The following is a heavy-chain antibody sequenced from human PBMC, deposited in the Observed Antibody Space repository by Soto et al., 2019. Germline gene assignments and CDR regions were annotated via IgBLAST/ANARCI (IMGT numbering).Heavy chain of an antibody. CDR2: IATYNSNK. Sequence: HLVQSGPEVKKPGASVTFSCKTSGDTFPNFVLSWVRQAPGQGLEWMGWIATYNSNKNYAQKFQGRLTLTTDTSTSTGYMELKSLEYDDTAVYYCARVLRGVVNWFDPWGQGTLVTVSS. V-gene: IGHV1-18*01. CDR3: ARVLRGVVNWFDP. D-gene: IGHD3-10*01. CDR1: GDTFPNFV. J-gene: IGHJ5*02.